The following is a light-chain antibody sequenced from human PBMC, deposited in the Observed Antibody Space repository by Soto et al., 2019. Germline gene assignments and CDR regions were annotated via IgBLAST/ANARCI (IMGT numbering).Light chain of an antibody. CDR3: LEHNTYTVT. J-gene: IGKJ4*01. CDR2: GAS. Sequence: DIQMTQSPSSLSASVGDRVTITCRASQGIRNDLGWYQQKPGKAPKRLIYGASILKSGVTTRFSGSGSGTGFTHTIISLQPEDCANYYCLEHNTYTVTFGGGTKVEIK. CDR1: QGIRND. V-gene: IGKV1-17*01.